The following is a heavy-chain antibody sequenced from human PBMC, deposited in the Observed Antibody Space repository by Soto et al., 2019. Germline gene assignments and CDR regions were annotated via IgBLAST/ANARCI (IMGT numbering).Heavy chain of an antibody. V-gene: IGHV1-2*02. D-gene: IGHD1-26*01. CDR3: ARGNSGSYLGAFDL. J-gene: IGHJ3*01. CDR2: ISPKNGVT. Sequence: QVQVDQSGAEVKKPGASVKISCKASGHTLVNHYVQWVRQAPGQGLEWMGWISPKNGVTNYAQKFRGRVTLTRDTSTNTAYMDLSRLRSDDSAVYYCARGNSGSYLGAFDLWDQGTMVTVSS. CDR1: GHTLVNHY.